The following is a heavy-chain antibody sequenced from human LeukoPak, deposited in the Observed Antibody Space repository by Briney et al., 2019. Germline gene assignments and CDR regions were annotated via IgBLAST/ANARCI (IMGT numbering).Heavy chain of an antibody. CDR2: IYTSGST. Sequence: PSQTLSLTCTVSGGSISSGSYYWSWIRQPAGKGLEWIGRIYTSGSTNYNPSLKSRVTISVDTSKNQFSLKLSSVTAADTAVYYCAGATVRISDFWSGYLGLAFDIWGQGTMVTVSS. CDR1: GGSISSGSYY. V-gene: IGHV4-61*02. J-gene: IGHJ3*02. CDR3: AGATVRISDFWSGYLGLAFDI. D-gene: IGHD3-3*01.